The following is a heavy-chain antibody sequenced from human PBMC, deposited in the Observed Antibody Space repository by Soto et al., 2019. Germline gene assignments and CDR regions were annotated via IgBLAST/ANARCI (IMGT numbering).Heavy chain of an antibody. CDR1: GFPFSHYW. Sequence: GGSLRLSCAASGFPFSHYWMHWVRQTPGKGLVWVSRINPAGTITNYADSVEGRFTISRDNADSALFLQMNSLSAEDTAIYYCTSGTFGLRDAWGQG. D-gene: IGHD3-16*01. CDR2: INPAGTIT. V-gene: IGHV3-74*01. CDR3: TSGTFGLRDA. J-gene: IGHJ5*02.